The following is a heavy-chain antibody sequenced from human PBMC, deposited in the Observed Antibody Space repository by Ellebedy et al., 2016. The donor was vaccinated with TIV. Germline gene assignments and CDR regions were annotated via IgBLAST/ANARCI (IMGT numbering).Heavy chain of an antibody. CDR2: INPNTGDT. D-gene: IGHD3-10*01. J-gene: IGHJ4*02. CDR1: GYNLTGYY. CDR3: KGNYGSGRLADADY. Sequence: ASVKVSCKASGYNLTGYYMHWMRQAPGQGPEWMGRINPNTGDTNYAQKFQGRVTISVDTSKNQFSLKLSSVTAADTAVYYCKGNYGSGRLADADYWGQGTLVTVSS. V-gene: IGHV1-2*06.